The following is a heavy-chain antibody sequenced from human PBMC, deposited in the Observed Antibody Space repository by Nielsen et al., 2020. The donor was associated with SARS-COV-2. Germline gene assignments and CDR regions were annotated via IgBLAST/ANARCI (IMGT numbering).Heavy chain of an antibody. CDR2: INPSDGRT. V-gene: IGHV1-46*02. D-gene: IGHD6-19*01. CDR1: GYTFNKDF. J-gene: IGHJ4*02. CDR3: ATSWHHYPTSGWTPHVVH. Sequence: ASVKVSCKASGYTFNKDFVHWVRQAPGQGLEWTGRINPSDGRTTSAEKFQGRVTMTRDTSSSTVYMELSSLRSDDTAVYYCATSWHHYPTSGWTPHVVHWGQGTLVTVSS.